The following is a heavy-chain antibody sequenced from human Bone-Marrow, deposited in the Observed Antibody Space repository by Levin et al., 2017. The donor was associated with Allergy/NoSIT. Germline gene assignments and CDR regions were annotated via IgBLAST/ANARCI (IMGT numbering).Heavy chain of an antibody. D-gene: IGHD5-24*01. CDR3: ARDLPRSSKMATISPKGWKYFDY. CDR2: ISYDGSNK. CDR1: GFTFSSYA. V-gene: IGHV3-30*04. J-gene: IGHJ4*02. Sequence: GESLKISCAASGFTFSSYAMHWVRQAPGKGLEWVAVISYDGSNKYYADSVKGRFTISRDNSKNTLYLQMNSLRAEDTAVYYCARDLPRSSKMATISPKGWKYFDYWGQGTLVTVSS.